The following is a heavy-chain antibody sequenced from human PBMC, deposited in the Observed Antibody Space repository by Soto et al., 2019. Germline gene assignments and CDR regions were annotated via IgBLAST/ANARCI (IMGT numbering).Heavy chain of an antibody. D-gene: IGHD2-2*01. J-gene: IGHJ4*02. V-gene: IGHV1-69*02. CDR1: GGTFSSYT. Sequence: QVQLVQSGAEVKKPGSSVKVSCKASGGTFSSYTISWVRQAPGQGLEWMGRIIPILGIANYAQKFQGRVTLTADESTSTAYMELSSLRSEDTAVYYCALEYSCRSTSCYDYWGQGTLVTVS. CDR2: IIPILGIA. CDR3: ALEYSCRSTSCYDY.